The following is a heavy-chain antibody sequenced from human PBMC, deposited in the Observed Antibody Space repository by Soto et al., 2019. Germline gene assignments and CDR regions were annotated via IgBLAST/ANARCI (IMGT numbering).Heavy chain of an antibody. CDR3: AREYTAWPLAYGLDV. V-gene: IGHV3-21*01. CDR2: ISSRSDI. D-gene: IGHD2-2*02. CDR1: GFTFITYS. J-gene: IGHJ6*02. Sequence: PXVSLLLSCVDSGFTFITYSINWVRQAPGKGLEWVSSISSRSDIYYADSVKGRFTISRDNAKNSVSLQMNSLRAEDTAVYYCAREYTAWPLAYGLDVWGQGTPVTVSS.